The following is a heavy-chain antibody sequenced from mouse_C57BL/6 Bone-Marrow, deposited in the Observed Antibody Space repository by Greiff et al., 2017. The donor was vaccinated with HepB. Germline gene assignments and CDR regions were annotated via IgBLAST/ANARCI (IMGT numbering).Heavy chain of an antibody. V-gene: IGHV5-4*01. CDR2: ISDGGSYT. CDR3: ARDEVLSYFDV. CDR1: GFTFSSYA. Sequence: EVQGVESGGGLVKPGGSLKLSCAASGFTFSSYAMSWVRQTPEKRLEWVATISDGGSYTYYPDNVKGRFTISRDNAKNNLYLQMSHLKSEDTAMYYCARDEVLSYFDVWGTGTTVTVSS. D-gene: IGHD1-1*02. J-gene: IGHJ1*03.